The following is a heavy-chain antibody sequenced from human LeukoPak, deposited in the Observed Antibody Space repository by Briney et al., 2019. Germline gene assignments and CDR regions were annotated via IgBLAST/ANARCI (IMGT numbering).Heavy chain of an antibody. CDR1: GGSISSGDYY. V-gene: IGHV4-30-4*01. Sequence: SQTLSLTCTVSGGSISSGDYYWSWIRQPPGKGLEWIGYIYYSGSTYYNPSLKSRVTISVDTSKNQFSLKLSSVTAADTAVYYCTIVWFGEYPFDPWGQGTLVTVSS. CDR3: TIVWFGEYPFDP. CDR2: IYYSGST. D-gene: IGHD3-10*01. J-gene: IGHJ5*02.